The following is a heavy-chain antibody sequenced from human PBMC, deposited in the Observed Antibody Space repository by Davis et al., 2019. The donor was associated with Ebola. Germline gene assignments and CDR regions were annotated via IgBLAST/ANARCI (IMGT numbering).Heavy chain of an antibody. CDR3: ATERLSSGSYYFGTGYYYGMDV. CDR2: FDPEDGET. D-gene: IGHD1-26*01. V-gene: IGHV1-24*01. J-gene: IGHJ6*04. Sequence: ASVKVSCKVSGYTLTELSMHWVRQAPGKGLEWMGGFDPEDGETIYAQKFQGRVTMTEDTSTDTAYMELSSLRSEDTAVYYCATERLSSGSYYFGTGYYYGMDVWGKGTTVTVSS. CDR1: GYTLTELS.